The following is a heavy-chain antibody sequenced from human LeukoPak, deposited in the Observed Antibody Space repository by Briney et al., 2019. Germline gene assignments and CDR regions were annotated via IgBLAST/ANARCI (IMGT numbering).Heavy chain of an antibody. V-gene: IGHV3-48*03. J-gene: IGHJ4*02. CDR3: ASRPPPSRGPYDY. CDR1: GFTFSNYE. D-gene: IGHD3-10*01. CDR2: ISSSGGTI. Sequence: GGSLRLSCAASGFTFSNYEMNWVRQAPGKGLEWVSYISSSGGTIYYADSVKGRFTISRNNAKNSLYLQMHSLRAEDTAVYYCASRPPPSRGPYDYWGQGTLVTVSS.